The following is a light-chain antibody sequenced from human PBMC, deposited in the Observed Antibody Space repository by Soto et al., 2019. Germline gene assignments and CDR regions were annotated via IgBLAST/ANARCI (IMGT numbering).Light chain of an antibody. V-gene: IGKV1-39*01. J-gene: IGKJ1*01. CDR1: QAISNY. Sequence: DIQMTQSPSSLSASVGDRATITCRSSQAISNYVSWYQQEPRKASRLLIYAASSLQSGVPSRFSASGSGTDFTLTISGLQPEDFGTYFCQQTYTYPNSFGQGTKVDIK. CDR3: QQTYTYPNS. CDR2: AAS.